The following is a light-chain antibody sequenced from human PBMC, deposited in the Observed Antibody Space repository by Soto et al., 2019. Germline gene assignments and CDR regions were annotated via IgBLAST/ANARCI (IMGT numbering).Light chain of an antibody. J-gene: IGKJ4*01. Sequence: AIQLTQSPSSLSASVGDRVTITCRASQGVSSALAWYQQKPGRPPKLLIYDVSTLEGGVPSRFGGSGSGTDFTLTISSLQPGDFATYYCQQFYTYPLTFSGGTRVEI. V-gene: IGKV1-13*02. CDR2: DVS. CDR3: QQFYTYPLT. CDR1: QGVSSA.